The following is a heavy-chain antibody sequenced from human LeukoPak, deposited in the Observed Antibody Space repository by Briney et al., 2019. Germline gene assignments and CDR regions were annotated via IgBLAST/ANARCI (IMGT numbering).Heavy chain of an antibody. J-gene: IGHJ4*02. CDR2: FSSDGSST. D-gene: IGHD3-10*01. V-gene: IGHV3-64D*06. CDR3: VKTLKYYGSGRGLFDS. CDR1: GFTFSSSA. Sequence: GGSLRLSCSASGFTFSSSAMYWVRQAPGKGLEYVSAFSSDGSSTFYADSVKGRFTISRDNSKNMLYLQMSSLRADDTAVYYCVKTLKYYGSGRGLFDSWGQGTLVSVSS.